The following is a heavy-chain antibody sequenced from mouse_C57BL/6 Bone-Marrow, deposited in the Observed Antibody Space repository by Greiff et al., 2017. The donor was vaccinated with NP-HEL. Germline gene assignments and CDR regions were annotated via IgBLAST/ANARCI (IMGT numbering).Heavy chain of an antibody. CDR2: IYPGDGDT. Sequence: QVQLKQSGPELVKPGASVKISCKASGYAFSSSWMNWVKQRPGKGLEWIGRIYPGDGDTNYNGKFKGKATLTADKSSSTAYMQLSSLTSEDSAVDFCARPSYYDYGGAMDYWGQGTSVTVSS. CDR1: GYAFSSSW. V-gene: IGHV1-82*01. J-gene: IGHJ4*01. D-gene: IGHD2-4*01. CDR3: ARPSYYDYGGAMDY.